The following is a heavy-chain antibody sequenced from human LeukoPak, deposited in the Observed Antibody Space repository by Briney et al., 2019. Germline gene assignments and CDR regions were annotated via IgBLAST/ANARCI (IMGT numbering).Heavy chain of an antibody. CDR2: ISSNGGST. CDR1: GFTFSSYA. D-gene: IGHD6-13*01. V-gene: IGHV3-64*01. Sequence: GGSLRLSCAASGFTFSSYAMHWVRQAPGKGLEYVSAISSNGGSTYYANSVKGGFTISRDNSKNTLYLQMGSLRAEDMAVYYCARDGRSAAGIFSDYWGQGTLVTVSS. J-gene: IGHJ4*02. CDR3: ARDGRSAAGIFSDY.